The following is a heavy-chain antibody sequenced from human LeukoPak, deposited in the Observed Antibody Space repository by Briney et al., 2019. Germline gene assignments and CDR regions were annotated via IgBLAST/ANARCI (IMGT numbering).Heavy chain of an antibody. V-gene: IGHV3-21*01. Sequence: GGSLRLSCAASGFTFSSYSMNWVRQAPGEGLEWVSSISSSSSYIYYADSVKGRFTISRDNAKNSLYLQMNSLRAEDTAVYYCARDLIAGYMDVWGKGTTVTVSS. CDR3: ARDLIAGYMDV. D-gene: IGHD2-21*01. CDR2: ISSSSSYI. CDR1: GFTFSSYS. J-gene: IGHJ6*03.